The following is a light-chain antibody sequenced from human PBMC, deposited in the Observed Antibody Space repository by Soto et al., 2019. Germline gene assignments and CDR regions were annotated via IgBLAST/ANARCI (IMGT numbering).Light chain of an antibody. V-gene: IGKV3-20*01. CDR1: QNVSSSY. CDR3: QQYGSSPALT. Sequence: EIVLTQSPGTLSLSPGERATLSCRASQNVSSSYLAWYQQKPGQAPRLLIYGASSRATGIPDRFSGSGSGTDFTLTISRLEPEDFAVYYCQQYGSSPALTFGGGTKVEIK. CDR2: GAS. J-gene: IGKJ4*01.